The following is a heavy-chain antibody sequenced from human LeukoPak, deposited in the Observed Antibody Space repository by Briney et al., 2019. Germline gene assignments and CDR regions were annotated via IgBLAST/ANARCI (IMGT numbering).Heavy chain of an antibody. D-gene: IGHD2-15*01. CDR3: ARVFESAGSTSVDY. V-gene: IGHV1-46*01. CDR2: INPSGGST. Sequence: ASVKVSCKTSGFTFTGFHMHWVRQAPGQGLEWMGIINPSGGSTSYAQKFQGRVTMTRDMSTSTVYMELSSLRSEDTAVYYCARVFESAGSTSVDYWGQGTLVTVSS. J-gene: IGHJ4*02. CDR1: GFTFTGFH.